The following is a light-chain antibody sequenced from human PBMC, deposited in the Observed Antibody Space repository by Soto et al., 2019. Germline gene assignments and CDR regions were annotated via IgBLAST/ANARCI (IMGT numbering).Light chain of an antibody. CDR3: AAWDDSPDGPV. Sequence: QPVLTQPPSASGTPGQRVTISCSGSSSNIGSNTVNWYQQLPGAAPKLLIYSNYQRPSGVPDRFSGSKSGTSASLAISGLQSEDEGDYYCAAWDDSPDGPVFGGGTKLTVL. J-gene: IGLJ3*02. CDR2: SNY. CDR1: SSNIGSNT. V-gene: IGLV1-44*01.